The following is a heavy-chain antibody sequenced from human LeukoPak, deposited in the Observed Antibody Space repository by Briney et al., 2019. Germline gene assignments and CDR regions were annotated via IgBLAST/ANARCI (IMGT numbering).Heavy chain of an antibody. Sequence: PSETLSLTCTVSGGSISSGGYYWSWIRQHPGKGLEWIGYIYYSGSTYYNPSLKSRVTISVDTSKNQFSLKLSSVTAADTAVYYCARSARFFRWGEPRYYFDYWGQGTLVTVSS. V-gene: IGHV4-31*03. CDR1: GGSISSGGYY. CDR2: IYYSGST. CDR3: ARSARFFRWGEPRYYFDY. J-gene: IGHJ4*02. D-gene: IGHD1-14*01.